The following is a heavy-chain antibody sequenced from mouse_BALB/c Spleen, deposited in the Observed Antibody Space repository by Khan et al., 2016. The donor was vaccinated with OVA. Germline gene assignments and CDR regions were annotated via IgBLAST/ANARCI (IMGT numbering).Heavy chain of an antibody. V-gene: IGHV5-6-4*01. J-gene: IGHJ3*01. D-gene: IGHD1-1*01. Sequence: EVELVESGGGLVKPGGSLKLSCAASGFTFSSYTMSWVRQTPEKRLEWVATISSGGSYTYYPDSVKGRFTISRDNAKNTLYLQMSSRKSEDTAMYCCTRVYYGTFAYWGEGTLVTVSA. CDR3: TRVYYGTFAY. CDR1: GFTFSSYT. CDR2: ISSGGSYT.